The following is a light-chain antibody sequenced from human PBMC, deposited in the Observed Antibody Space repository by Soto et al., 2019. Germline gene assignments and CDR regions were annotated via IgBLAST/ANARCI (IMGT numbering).Light chain of an antibody. CDR3: AAWADSLNYV. Sequence: QAVVTQPPSASGTPGQRVTISCSGSRSNIGTNTVNWYQQLQGTAPKLLIYSNSQRPSGVPDRFSGSKSGTSASLAISGLQSEDEADYFCAAWADSLNYVFGTGTKVTVL. CDR2: SNS. J-gene: IGLJ1*01. V-gene: IGLV1-44*01. CDR1: RSNIGTNT.